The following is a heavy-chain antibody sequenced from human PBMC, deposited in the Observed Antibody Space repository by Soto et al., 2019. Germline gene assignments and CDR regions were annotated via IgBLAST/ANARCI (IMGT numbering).Heavy chain of an antibody. J-gene: IGHJ6*03. CDR1: GYTFRSYG. CDR3: AKADSNYAGRFSYYYMDV. CDR2: ISGYNGNT. D-gene: IGHD4-4*01. V-gene: IGHV1-18*01. Sequence: ASVKVSCKASGYTFRSYGFSWVRQAPGQGLERMGWISGYNGNTHYSQKFQGKVTMTTDTSTSTAYMELRNLRSDDTAVYYCAKADSNYAGRFSYYYMDVWGTGTMVTVSS.